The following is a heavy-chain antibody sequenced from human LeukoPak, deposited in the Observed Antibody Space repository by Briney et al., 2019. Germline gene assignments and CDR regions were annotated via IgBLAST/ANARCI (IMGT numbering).Heavy chain of an antibody. V-gene: IGHV1-58*01. CDR1: GFTFTISA. CDR3: AAVPQWYYDSSGYRDY. J-gene: IGHJ4*02. CDR2: IVVGSGNT. D-gene: IGHD3-22*01. Sequence: SVKVSCKASGFTFTISAVQWVRPVRGQRLEWIGWIVVGSGNTNYAQRFQERVTITRDMSTSTAYMELSSLRSEDTAVYYCAAVPQWYYDSSGYRDYWGQGTLVTVSS.